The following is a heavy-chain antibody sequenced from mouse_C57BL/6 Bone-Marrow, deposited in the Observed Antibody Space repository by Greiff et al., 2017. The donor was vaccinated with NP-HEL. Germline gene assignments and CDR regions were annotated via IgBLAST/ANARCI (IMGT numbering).Heavy chain of an antibody. CDR3: ARKVPYYGAWFAY. CDR2: INPSSGYT. Sequence: QSGAELAKPGASVKLSCKASGYTFTSYWMHWVKQRPGQGLEWIGYINPSSGYTKYNQKFKDKATLTADKSSRTAYMQLSSLTYEDSAVYYCARKVPYYGAWFAYWGQGTLVTVSA. CDR1: GYTFTSYW. J-gene: IGHJ3*01. V-gene: IGHV1-7*01. D-gene: IGHD2-10*01.